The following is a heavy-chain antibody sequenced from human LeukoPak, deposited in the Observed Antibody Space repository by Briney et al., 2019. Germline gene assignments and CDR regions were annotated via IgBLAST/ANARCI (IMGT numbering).Heavy chain of an antibody. D-gene: IGHD3-3*01. CDR1: GYTFTGYY. V-gene: IGHV1-2*02. CDR2: INPKNDGT. Sequence: RASVKVSCKTSGYTFTGYYVHWVRQAPGHGLEWMGWINPKNDGTNSAQKFQGRVTMTTDTSTSTAYMELRSLRSDDTAVYYCARGPGYYDFWSGYYPYYYYYMDVWGKGTTVTVSS. J-gene: IGHJ6*03. CDR3: ARGPGYYDFWSGYYPYYYYYMDV.